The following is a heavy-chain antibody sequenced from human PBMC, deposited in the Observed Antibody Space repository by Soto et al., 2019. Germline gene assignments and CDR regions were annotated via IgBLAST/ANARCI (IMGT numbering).Heavy chain of an antibody. CDR3: ARQIYDSDTGPNFQYYFDS. D-gene: IGHD3-22*01. V-gene: IGHV3-15*01. CDR1: GFTFSNAW. CDR2: IKSKTDGGTT. J-gene: IGHJ4*02. Sequence: VGSLRLSCAASGFTFSNAWMSWVRQAPGKGLEWVARIKSKTDGGTTDYAAPVKGRFTISRDDSKNTLYLQMNSLKTEDTAMYYCARQIYDSDTGPNFQYYFDSWGQGTPVTVSS.